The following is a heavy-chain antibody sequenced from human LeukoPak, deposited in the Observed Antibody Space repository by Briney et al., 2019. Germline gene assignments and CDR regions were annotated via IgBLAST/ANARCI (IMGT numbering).Heavy chain of an antibody. CDR2: FYYSGST. V-gene: IGHV4-59*01. Sequence: ETLSLTCTVSGGSISSYYWSWIRQPPGKGLEWIGYFYYSGSTNYNPSLKSRVTISVDTSKNQFSLKLSPVTAADTAVYYCARDSRSLGVTTVTRGFDYWGQGTLVTVSS. CDR3: ARDSRSLGVTTVTRGFDY. CDR1: GGSISSYY. J-gene: IGHJ4*02. D-gene: IGHD4-17*01.